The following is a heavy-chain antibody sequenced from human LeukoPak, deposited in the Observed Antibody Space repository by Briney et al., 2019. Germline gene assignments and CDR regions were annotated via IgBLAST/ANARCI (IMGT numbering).Heavy chain of an antibody. CDR3: AKDKAEGGWKIIDY. CDR1: GFTFDDYA. D-gene: IGHD6-19*01. V-gene: IGHV3-43D*03. CDR2: ISWDGGST. Sequence: GGSLRLSCAASGFTFDDYAMHWVRQAPGKGLEWVSLISWDGGSTYYADSVKGRFTISRDNSKNSLYLQMNSLRAEDTALYYCAKDKAEGGWKIIDYWGQGTLVTVSS. J-gene: IGHJ4*02.